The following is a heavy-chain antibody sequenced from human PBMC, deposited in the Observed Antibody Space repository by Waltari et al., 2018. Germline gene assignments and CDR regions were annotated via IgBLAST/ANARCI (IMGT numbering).Heavy chain of an antibody. CDR3: ARATSLQLWFQNYYYYMDV. D-gene: IGHD5-18*01. CDR1: GGSFSGYY. J-gene: IGHJ6*03. Sequence: QVQLQQWGAGLLKPSETLSLTCAVYGGSFSGYYWSWIRQPPGKGLEWIGEINHSGSTNCTPALKSRVTISVDTSKNQFSLKLSSVTAADTAVYYCARATSLQLWFQNYYYYMDVWGKGTTVTVSS. V-gene: IGHV4-34*01. CDR2: INHSGST.